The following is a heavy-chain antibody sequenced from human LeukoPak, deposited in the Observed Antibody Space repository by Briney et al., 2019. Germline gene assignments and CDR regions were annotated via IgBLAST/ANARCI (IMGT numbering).Heavy chain of an antibody. J-gene: IGHJ4*02. D-gene: IGHD3-10*01. V-gene: IGHV3-48*03. Sequence: PGGSLRLSCAASGFTFSSYEMNWVRQAPGKGMEWDSYISSSGSTIYYADSVKGRFTISRDNAKNSLYLQMNSLRAEDTAVYYCARTQYYYGSGSPDYWGQGTLVTVSS. CDR3: ARTQYYYGSGSPDY. CDR1: GFTFSSYE. CDR2: ISSSGSTI.